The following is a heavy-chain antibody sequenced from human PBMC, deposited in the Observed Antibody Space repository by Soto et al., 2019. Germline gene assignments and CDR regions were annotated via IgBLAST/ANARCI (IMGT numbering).Heavy chain of an antibody. CDR1: GFTFSSYA. J-gene: IGHJ4*02. Sequence: QVQLVESGGGVVQPGRSLRLSCAASGFTFSSYAMHWVRQAPGKGLEWVAVISYDGSNKYYADSVKGRFTISRDNSKNTLYLQMNSLRAEDTAVYYCARDWRGTIFFNHFDYWGQGTLVTVSS. CDR2: ISYDGSNK. D-gene: IGHD3-3*01. CDR3: ARDWRGTIFFNHFDY. V-gene: IGHV3-30-3*01.